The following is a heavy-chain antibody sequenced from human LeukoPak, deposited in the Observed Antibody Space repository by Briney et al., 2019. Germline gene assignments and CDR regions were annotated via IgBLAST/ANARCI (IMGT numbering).Heavy chain of an antibody. D-gene: IGHD3-10*01. CDR3: ATTTYYYGSGSFDY. V-gene: IGHV3-30-3*01. CDR1: GFTFSSYA. J-gene: IGHJ4*02. CDR2: ISYDGSNK. Sequence: PGRSLRLSCAASGFTFSSYAMHWVRQAPGKGLEWVAVISYDGSNKYYADSVKGRFTISRDNSKNTLYLQMNSLRAEDTAVYYCATTTYYYGSGSFDYWGQGTLVTVSS.